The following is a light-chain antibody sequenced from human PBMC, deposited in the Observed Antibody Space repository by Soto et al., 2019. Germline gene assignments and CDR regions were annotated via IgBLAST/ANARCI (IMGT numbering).Light chain of an antibody. Sequence: EIVLTQSPGTLSLSPGERATLSCRASQSVSSSYLAWYQQKPGQAPRLLIYGASSRATGIPDRFSGSGSGTDFTLPTIRLEPEDFAVYYCQQYGSSPWTFGQGTKVDIK. CDR2: GAS. CDR3: QQYGSSPWT. J-gene: IGKJ1*01. V-gene: IGKV3-20*01. CDR1: QSVSSSY.